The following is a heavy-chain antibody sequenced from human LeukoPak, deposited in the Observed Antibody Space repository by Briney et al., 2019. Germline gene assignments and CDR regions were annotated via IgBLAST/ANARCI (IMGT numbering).Heavy chain of an antibody. J-gene: IGHJ4*02. Sequence: GGSLRLSCAASGFTFSSYAMTWVRQAPGKGLEWVSVIYSGGTTYYADSVKGRFTISRDNSKNTLYLQMNSLRAEETAVYYCARGISVAGLDYWGQGTLVTVSS. CDR3: ARGISVAGLDY. CDR2: IYSGGTT. V-gene: IGHV3-53*01. D-gene: IGHD6-19*01. CDR1: GFTFSSYA.